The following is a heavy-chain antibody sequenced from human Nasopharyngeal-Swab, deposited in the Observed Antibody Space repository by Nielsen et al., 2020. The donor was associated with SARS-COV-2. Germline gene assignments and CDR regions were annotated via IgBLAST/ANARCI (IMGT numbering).Heavy chain of an antibody. CDR3: ARYGGIQILTGYFDY. J-gene: IGHJ4*02. V-gene: IGHV3-11*04. D-gene: IGHD3-9*01. Sequence: GASLKISCAASGFTFSDYYMSWIRQAPGKGLEWVSYISSSGSTIYYADSVKGRFTISRDNAKNSLYLQMNSLRAEDTAVYYCARYGGIQILTGYFDYWGPGTLVTVSS. CDR1: GFTFSDYY. CDR2: ISSSGSTI.